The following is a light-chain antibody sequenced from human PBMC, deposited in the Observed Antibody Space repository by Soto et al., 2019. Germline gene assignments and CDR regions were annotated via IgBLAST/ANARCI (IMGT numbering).Light chain of an antibody. J-gene: IGLJ3*02. CDR1: SSNIGSNY. CDR3: AAWDDSLSGVV. V-gene: IGLV1-47*01. Sequence: QSVLTQPPSASGTPGQRVTISCFGSSSNIGSNYVYWYQQLPGTAPKLLIYRNNQRPSGVPDRFSGSKSGTSASLAISGLRSEDEAEYYCAAWDDSLSGVVFGGGTKLTVL. CDR2: RNN.